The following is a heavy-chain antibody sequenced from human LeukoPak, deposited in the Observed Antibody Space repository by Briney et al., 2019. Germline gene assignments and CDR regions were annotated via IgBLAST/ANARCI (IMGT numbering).Heavy chain of an antibody. D-gene: IGHD3-3*01. CDR1: GGSISSGSYY. CDR3: ASFPPYYDFWSGYSGSEDV. CDR2: IYTSGST. J-gene: IGHJ6*04. Sequence: SQTLSLTCTVSGGSISSGSYYWSWLRQPAGKGLEWLGRIYTSGSTNYNPSLKSRVTISVDTSKNQFSLKLSSVTAADTAVYYCASFPPYYDFWSGYSGSEDVWGKGTTVTVSS. V-gene: IGHV4-61*02.